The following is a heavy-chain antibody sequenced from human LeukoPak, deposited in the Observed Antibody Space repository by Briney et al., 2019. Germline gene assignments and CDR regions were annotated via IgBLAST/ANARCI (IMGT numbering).Heavy chain of an antibody. CDR3: ARDIYSGSGNLHWFDP. Sequence: SVKVSCKASGGTFSSYAISWVRQAPGQGLEWMGGIIPIFGTANYAQKFQGRVTITADESTSTAYMELSSLRSEDTAVYYCARDIYSGSGNLHWFDPWGQGTLVTVSS. V-gene: IGHV1-69*13. J-gene: IGHJ5*02. D-gene: IGHD3-10*01. CDR2: IIPIFGTA. CDR1: GGTFSSYA.